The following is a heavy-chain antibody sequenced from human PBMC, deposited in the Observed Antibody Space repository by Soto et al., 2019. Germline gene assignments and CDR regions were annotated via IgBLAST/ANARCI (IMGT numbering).Heavy chain of an antibody. V-gene: IGHV5-51*01. CDR2: IYPGDSDT. CDR1: GYSFTSYW. D-gene: IGHD3-10*01. J-gene: IGHJ6*02. Sequence: GESLKISCKGSGYSFTSYWIGWGRQMPGKGLEWMGIIYPGDSDTRYSPSFQGQVTISADKSISTAYLQWSSLKASDTAMYYCARFGSSGSYYYYYGMDVWGQGTTVTVSS. CDR3: ARFGSSGSYYYYYGMDV.